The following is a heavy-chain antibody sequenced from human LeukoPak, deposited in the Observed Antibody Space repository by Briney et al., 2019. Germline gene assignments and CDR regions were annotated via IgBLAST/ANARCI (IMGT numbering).Heavy chain of an antibody. J-gene: IGHJ4*02. V-gene: IGHV4-4*02. CDR1: NASISGRNW. Sequence: SETLSLTCAVSNASISGRNWWNWVRQPPGKGLEWIGEVSHSGSTNYNPSLKSRVTISVDKSKNQFSLTLSSVTAADTTVYYCARVGSGRYNYGYSLVYWGQGTLVTVSS. CDR3: ARVGSGRYNYGYSLVY. CDR2: VSHSGST. D-gene: IGHD5-18*01.